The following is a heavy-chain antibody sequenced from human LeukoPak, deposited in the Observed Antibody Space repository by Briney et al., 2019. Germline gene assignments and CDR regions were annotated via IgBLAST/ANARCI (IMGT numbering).Heavy chain of an antibody. CDR3: VNQVWEQQLEGA. V-gene: IGHV3-30*02. CDR2: IRYDGSNK. CDR1: GFTFSSYG. D-gene: IGHD6-13*01. J-gene: IGHJ5*02. Sequence: AGGSLRLSCAASGFTFSSYGMHWVRQAPGKGLEWVAFIRYDGSNKYYADSVKGRFTISRDNAKNSLYLQMNSLRAEDTAVYYCVNQVWEQQLEGAWGQGTLVTVSS.